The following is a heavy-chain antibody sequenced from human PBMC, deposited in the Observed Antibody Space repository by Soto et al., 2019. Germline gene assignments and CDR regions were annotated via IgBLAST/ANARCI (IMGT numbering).Heavy chain of an antibody. CDR2: IYYSGST. CDR1: GGSISSSSYY. Sequence: PSETLSLTCTVSGGSISSSSYYWGWIRQPPGKGLEWIGSIYYSGSTYYNPSLKSRVTISVDTSKNQFSLKLSSVTAADTAVYYCARTDQGRFWSGYWYWFDPWGQGTLVTVS. J-gene: IGHJ5*02. D-gene: IGHD3-3*01. CDR3: ARTDQGRFWSGYWYWFDP. V-gene: IGHV4-39*01.